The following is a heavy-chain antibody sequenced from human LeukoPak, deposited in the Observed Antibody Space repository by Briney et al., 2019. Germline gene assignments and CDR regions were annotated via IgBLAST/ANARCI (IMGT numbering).Heavy chain of an antibody. CDR2: IYSGGST. CDR1: GFTVSSNY. J-gene: IGHJ4*02. CDR3: ARASGYDRDFDY. D-gene: IGHD5-12*01. V-gene: IGHV3-66*01. Sequence: GGSLRLSCAASGFTVSSNYMSWVRQAPGKGLEWVSVIYSGGSTYYADSVKGRFTISRDNSKNTLYLQMNSLRAEDTAVYYCARASGYDRDFDYWGQGTLVTVSS.